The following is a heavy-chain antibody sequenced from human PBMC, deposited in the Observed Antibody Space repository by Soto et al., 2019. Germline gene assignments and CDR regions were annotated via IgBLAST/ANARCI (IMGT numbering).Heavy chain of an antibody. CDR3: ARDARVYYDYIWGSYRQDYYFDY. CDR2: ISSSSSYI. CDR1: GFTFSSYS. D-gene: IGHD3-16*02. J-gene: IGHJ4*02. Sequence: GGSLRLSCAASGFTFSSYSMNWVRQAPGKGLEWVSSISSSSSYIYYADSVKGRFTISRDNAKNSLYLQMNSLRAEDTAVYYCARDARVYYDYIWGSYRQDYYFDYWGQGTLVTVSS. V-gene: IGHV3-21*01.